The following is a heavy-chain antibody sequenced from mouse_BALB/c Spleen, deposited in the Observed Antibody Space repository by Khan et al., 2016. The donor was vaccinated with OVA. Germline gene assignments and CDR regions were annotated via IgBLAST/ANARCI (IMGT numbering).Heavy chain of an antibody. V-gene: IGHV1-69*02. J-gene: IGHJ3*01. Sequence: QVRLQQSGTELVRPGASVKLSCKASGYTFTNYWINWVKQRPGQGLEWIGNISPSDSYTNYNQNFKDKATLTVDKSSSTAYMQLSSPTSEASAVYYCIRGGVDGYSVAYWGQGTLGTVSA. D-gene: IGHD2-3*01. CDR2: ISPSDSYT. CDR1: GYTFTNYW. CDR3: IRGGVDGYSVAY.